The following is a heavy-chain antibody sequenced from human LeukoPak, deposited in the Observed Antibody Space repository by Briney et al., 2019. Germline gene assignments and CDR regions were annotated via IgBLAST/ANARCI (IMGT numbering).Heavy chain of an antibody. J-gene: IGHJ4*02. CDR1: GFTFSNYA. D-gene: IGHD5-24*01. CDR2: ISGTGGRT. Sequence: GGSLRLSCTASGFTFSNYAMTWVRQAPGKGLEWVSSISGTGGRTYSADSVKGRFTISRDNSKNTLYLQMKNLRVEHTAVYYCARDRGGGYNFFDYWGQGTLVTVSS. CDR3: ARDRGGGYNFFDY. V-gene: IGHV3-23*01.